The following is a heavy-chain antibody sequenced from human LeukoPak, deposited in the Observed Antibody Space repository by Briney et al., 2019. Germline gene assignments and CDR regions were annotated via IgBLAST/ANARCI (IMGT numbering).Heavy chain of an antibody. CDR3: ARVAAGANYYYYYYMDV. CDR1: GYSISSGYY. D-gene: IGHD6-13*01. Sequence: SETLSLTCTVSGYSISSGYYWGWIRPPPGKGLAWIGSIYHSGSTYYNPSLKSRVTISVDTSKNQFSLKLSSVTAADTAVYYCARVAAGANYYYYYYMDVWGKGTTVTVSS. V-gene: IGHV4-38-2*02. CDR2: IYHSGST. J-gene: IGHJ6*03.